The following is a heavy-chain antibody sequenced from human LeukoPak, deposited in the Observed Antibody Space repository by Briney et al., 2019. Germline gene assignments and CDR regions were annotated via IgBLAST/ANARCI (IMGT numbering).Heavy chain of an antibody. Sequence: ASVKVSCKASGYTFTGYYMHWVRQAPGQGLEWMGWINPNSGGTNYAPKFQGRVTMTRDTSISTAYMELRSLRSDDTAVYYCARVYLTMVRGVCDYWGQGTLVTVSS. CDR1: GYTFTGYY. CDR2: INPNSGGT. CDR3: ARVYLTMVRGVCDY. V-gene: IGHV1-2*02. J-gene: IGHJ4*02. D-gene: IGHD3-10*01.